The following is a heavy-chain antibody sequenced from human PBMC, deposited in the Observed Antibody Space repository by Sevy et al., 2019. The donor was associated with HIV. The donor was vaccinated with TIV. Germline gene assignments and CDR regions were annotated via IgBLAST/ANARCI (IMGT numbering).Heavy chain of an antibody. CDR3: ARDSTTRPRVLDY. D-gene: IGHD1-1*01. J-gene: IGHJ4*02. V-gene: IGHV4-59*01. Sequence: SETLSLTCSVSGGSISSYFWTWVRQSPGKGLEWIGNIYFTGNTDYSPSLKSRVTLSLDTSKNQFSLTLKSVTAADTAIYFCARDSTTRPRVLDYWGQGTLVNVSS. CDR1: GGSISSYF. CDR2: IYFTGNT.